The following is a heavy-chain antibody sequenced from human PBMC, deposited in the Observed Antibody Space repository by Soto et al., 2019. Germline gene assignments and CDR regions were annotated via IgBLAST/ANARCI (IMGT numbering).Heavy chain of an antibody. Sequence: GGSLRLSCAASGFTFSTYNMVWVRQAPGKGLEWVAVISYDGSNKYYADSVKGRFTISRDNSKNTLYLQMNSLRAEDTAVYYCASPVAGMNAFDIWGQGTMVTVSS. CDR3: ASPVAGMNAFDI. CDR2: ISYDGSNK. D-gene: IGHD6-19*01. V-gene: IGHV3-30*03. CDR1: GFTFSTYN. J-gene: IGHJ3*02.